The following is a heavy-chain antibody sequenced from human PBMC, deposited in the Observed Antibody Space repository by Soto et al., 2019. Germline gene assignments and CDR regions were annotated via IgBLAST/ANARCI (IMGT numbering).Heavy chain of an antibody. J-gene: IGHJ4*02. Sequence: QVQLVESGGGVVQPGRSLRLSCAASGFTFSNYGMHWVRQAPGKGLEWVAVISYDGPNKYYADSVKGRFTISRDNSKNTLYLQMSNLRAEHTAVYYCAKARGRGDGWYYFDYWGQGTLVTVSS. CDR3: AKARGRGDGWYYFDY. V-gene: IGHV3-30*18. CDR2: ISYDGPNK. D-gene: IGHD6-19*01. CDR1: GFTFSNYG.